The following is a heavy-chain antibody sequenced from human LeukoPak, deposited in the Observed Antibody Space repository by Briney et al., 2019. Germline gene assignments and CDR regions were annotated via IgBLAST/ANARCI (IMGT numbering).Heavy chain of an antibody. CDR2: ISAYNGNT. CDR1: GYTFTSYG. V-gene: IGHV1-18*01. CDR3: AWSGGGTVTASFDY. J-gene: IGHJ4*02. D-gene: IGHD4-17*01. Sequence: GASVKVSCKASGYTFTSYGISWVRQAPGQGLEWMGWISAYNGNTNYAQKLQGRVTMTTDTSTSTAYMELRSLRSDDTAVYYCAWSGGGTVTASFDYWGQGTLVTVSS.